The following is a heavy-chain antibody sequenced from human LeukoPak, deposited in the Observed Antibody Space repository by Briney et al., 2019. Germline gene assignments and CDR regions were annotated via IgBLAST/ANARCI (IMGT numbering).Heavy chain of an antibody. CDR3: ARDGGRGDYAGWVCY. CDR1: GGTFSSYA. Sequence: GASVKVSCKASGGTFSSYAISWVRQAPGQGLEWMGRIIPILGIANYAQKFQGGVTITTDESTSTAYMELSSLRSEDTAVYYCARDGGRGDYAGWVCYWGQGTLVTVSS. D-gene: IGHD4-17*01. J-gene: IGHJ4*02. CDR2: IIPILGIA. V-gene: IGHV1-69*04.